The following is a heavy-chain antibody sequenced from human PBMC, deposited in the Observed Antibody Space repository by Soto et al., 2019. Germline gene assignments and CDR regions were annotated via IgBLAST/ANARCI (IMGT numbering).Heavy chain of an antibody. J-gene: IGHJ6*03. CDR3: TRDPAYCSSTSCQKYYYYYMDV. CDR1: GFTFGDYA. D-gene: IGHD2-2*01. Sequence: GGSLRLSCTASGFTFGDYAMSWFRQAPGKGLEWVGFIRSKAYGGTTEYAASVKDRFTISRDDSKSIAYLQMNSLKTEDTAVYYCTRDPAYCSSTSCQKYYYYYMDVWGKGTTVTVSS. V-gene: IGHV3-49*03. CDR2: IRSKAYGGTT.